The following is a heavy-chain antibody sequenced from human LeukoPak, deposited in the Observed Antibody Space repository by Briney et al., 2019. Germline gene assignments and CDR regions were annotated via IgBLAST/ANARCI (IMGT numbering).Heavy chain of an antibody. J-gene: IGHJ4*02. Sequence: GGSLRLSWAASGFTFSSSGMHWVRQAPGKGREWVAVISYDGSNKYYADSVKGRFTFSRDNSKNTLYLQMNSLRAEDTAVYYCAKEYCSNSVCHSLDYWGQGTLVTVSS. CDR3: AKEYCSNSVCHSLDY. CDR2: ISYDGSNK. V-gene: IGHV3-30*18. D-gene: IGHD2-8*01. CDR1: GFTFSSSG.